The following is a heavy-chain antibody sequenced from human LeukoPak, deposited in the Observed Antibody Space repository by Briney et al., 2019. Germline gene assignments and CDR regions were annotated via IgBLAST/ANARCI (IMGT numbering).Heavy chain of an antibody. V-gene: IGHV5-51*01. D-gene: IGHD6-13*01. CDR1: GYSFTSYS. CDR3: ARTGYSSSSSDY. Sequence: GESLKISCKGSGYSFTSYSTGWVRQMPGKGLEWMGIIYPRDSDTRYSPSFQGQVTISADKSISTAYLQWSSLKASDTAIYYCARTGYSSSSSDYWGQGTLVTVSS. CDR2: IYPRDSDT. J-gene: IGHJ4*02.